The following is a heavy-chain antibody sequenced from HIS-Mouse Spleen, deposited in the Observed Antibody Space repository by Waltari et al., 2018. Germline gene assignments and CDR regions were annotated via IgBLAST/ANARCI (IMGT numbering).Heavy chain of an antibody. CDR1: RGSISSSSYH. J-gene: IGHJ2*01. CDR2: IYYSGST. CDR3: AREIPYSSSWYDWYFDL. Sequence: QLQLQESGPGLVKPSETLSLTCTVSRGSISSSSYHWCWIRQPPGKGLEWIGSIYYSGSTYYNPSLKSRVTISVDTSKNQFSLKLSSVTAADTAVYYCAREIPYSSSWYDWYFDLWGRGTLVTVSS. D-gene: IGHD6-13*01. V-gene: IGHV4-39*07.